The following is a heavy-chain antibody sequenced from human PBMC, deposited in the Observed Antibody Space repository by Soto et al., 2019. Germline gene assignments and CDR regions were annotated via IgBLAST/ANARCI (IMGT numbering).Heavy chain of an antibody. CDR1: GYSFSTYW. CDR2: IYPGDSDT. J-gene: IGHJ3*02. D-gene: IGHD6-13*01. Sequence: PGESLKISCKGSGYSFSTYWIGWVRQMPGKGLEWMGVIYPGDSDTRYSPSFQGQVTISADKSISTAYLQWSSLKASDTAMYYCARPRHPAAAYAFDIWGQGTMVTVSS. V-gene: IGHV5-51*01. CDR3: ARPRHPAAAYAFDI.